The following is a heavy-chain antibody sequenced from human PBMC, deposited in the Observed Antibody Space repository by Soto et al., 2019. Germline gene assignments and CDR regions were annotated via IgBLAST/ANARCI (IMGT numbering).Heavy chain of an antibody. D-gene: IGHD5-18*01. V-gene: IGHV4-39*01. Sequence: QLQLQESGPGLVKPSETLSLTCTVSGGSISSSSYYWGWIRQPPGKGLEWIGSIYYSGSTYYNPSLKSRVTISVDTSKNPFSRKLSSVTAADTAVYYCARHSDTAMVTVHYWGQGTLVTVSS. CDR1: GGSISSSSYY. CDR2: IYYSGST. CDR3: ARHSDTAMVTVHY. J-gene: IGHJ4*02.